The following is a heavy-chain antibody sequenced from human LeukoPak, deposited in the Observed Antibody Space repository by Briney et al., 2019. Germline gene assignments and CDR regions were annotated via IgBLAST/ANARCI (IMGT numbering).Heavy chain of an antibody. V-gene: IGHV1-2*06. CDR3: ARVYYGSGSSFDP. D-gene: IGHD3-10*01. Sequence: ASVKVSCKASGYTFTGYYMHWVRQAPGHGLEWMGRINPNSGGTNYAQKFQGRVTMTRDTSISTAYMELSRLRSDDTAVYYCARVYYGSGSSFDPWGQGTLVTVSS. CDR2: INPNSGGT. CDR1: GYTFTGYY. J-gene: IGHJ5*02.